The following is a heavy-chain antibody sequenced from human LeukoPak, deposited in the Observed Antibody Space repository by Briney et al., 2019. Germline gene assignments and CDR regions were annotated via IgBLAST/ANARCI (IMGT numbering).Heavy chain of an antibody. V-gene: IGHV3-7*04. CDR2: IKQDGSEK. Sequence: GGSLRLSCAASGFTFSSYSMNWVRQAPGKGLEWVANIKQDGSEKYYVDSVKGRFSISRDNAKNSLYLQMSGLRAEDTAVYYCAGDTATPIGYWGQGTLVTVSS. CDR3: AGDTATPIGY. D-gene: IGHD5-18*01. J-gene: IGHJ4*02. CDR1: GFTFSSYS.